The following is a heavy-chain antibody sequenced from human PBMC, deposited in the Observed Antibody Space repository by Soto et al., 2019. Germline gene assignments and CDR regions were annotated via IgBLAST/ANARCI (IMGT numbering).Heavy chain of an antibody. CDR3: AKEKISTSCCNWFDP. CDR2: IYTGGST. CDR1: GFTVSNNY. V-gene: IGHV3-53*01. D-gene: IGHD2-2*01. J-gene: IGHJ5*02. Sequence: PGGSLRLSCAASGFTVSNNYMSWVRQAPGKGLEWVSLIYTGGSTYYADSVKGRFTISRDNSKNTLYLQMNSLRAEDTAVYYCAKEKISTSCCNWFDPWGQGTLVTVSS.